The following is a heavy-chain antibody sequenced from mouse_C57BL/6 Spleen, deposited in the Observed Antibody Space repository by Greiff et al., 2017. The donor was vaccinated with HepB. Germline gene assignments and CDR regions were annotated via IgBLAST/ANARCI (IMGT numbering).Heavy chain of an antibody. CDR1: GYTFTSYW. CDR2: IYPGSGST. V-gene: IGHV1-55*01. CDR3: AGRGGYYGY. J-gene: IGHJ2*01. D-gene: IGHD2-3*01. Sequence: QVHVKQPGAELVKPGASVKMSCKASGYTFTSYWITWVKQRPGQGLEWIGDIYPGSGSTNYNEKFKSKATLTVDTSSSTAYMQLSSLTSEDSAVYYCAGRGGYYGYWGQGTTLTVSS.